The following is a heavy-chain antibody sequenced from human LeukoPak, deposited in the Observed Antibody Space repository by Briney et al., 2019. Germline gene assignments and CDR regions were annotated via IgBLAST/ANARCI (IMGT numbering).Heavy chain of an antibody. J-gene: IGHJ4*02. V-gene: IGHV3-33*08. Sequence: LTCTVSGGSISSSYWSWIRQPPGKGLEWVAVIWYDGSNQKYADSVKGRFIISRDSSKNTLYLQMNSLRDEDTAVYYCARKYSSSWYADYWGQGTLVTVSS. CDR3: ARKYSSSWYADY. CDR1: GGSISSSY. CDR2: IWYDGSNQ. D-gene: IGHD6-13*01.